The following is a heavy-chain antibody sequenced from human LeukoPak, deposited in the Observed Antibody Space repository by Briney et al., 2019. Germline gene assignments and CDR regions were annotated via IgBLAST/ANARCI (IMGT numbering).Heavy chain of an antibody. J-gene: IGHJ3*02. CDR1: GGSISSGGYY. CDR3: ARELYYHDSSGYYGSVPDAFDI. Sequence: SQTLSLTCTVSGGSISSGGYYWSWIRQHPGKGLEWIGYIYYSGSTYYNPSLKSRVTISVDTSKNQFSLKLSSVTAADTAVYYCARELYYHDSSGYYGSVPDAFDIWGQGTMVTVSS. CDR2: IYYSGST. V-gene: IGHV4-31*03. D-gene: IGHD3-22*01.